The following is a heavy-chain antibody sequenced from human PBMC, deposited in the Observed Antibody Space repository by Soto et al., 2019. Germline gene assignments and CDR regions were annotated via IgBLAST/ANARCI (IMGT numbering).Heavy chain of an antibody. V-gene: IGHV4-34*01. CDR3: ARRRSSSWYMSYYFDY. D-gene: IGHD6-13*01. CDR1: GGSFSGYY. CDR2: INHSGST. J-gene: IGHJ4*02. Sequence: QVQLQQWGAGLLKPSETLSLTCAVYGGSFSGYYWSWIRQPPGKGLEWIGEINHSGSTNYNPSLKSRVTISVDTSKNQFSLKLSSVTAADTAVYYCARRRSSSWYMSYYFDYWGQGTLVTVSS.